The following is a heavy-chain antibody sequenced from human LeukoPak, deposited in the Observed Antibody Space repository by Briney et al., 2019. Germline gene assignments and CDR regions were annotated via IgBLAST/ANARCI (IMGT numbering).Heavy chain of an antibody. CDR3: ARRRVVVVVAARSYYMDV. D-gene: IGHD2-15*01. CDR1: GGSFSGYY. V-gene: IGHV4-34*01. Sequence: PSETLSLTCAVYGGSFSGYYWSWIRQPPGKGLEWIGEINHSGSTNYNPSLKSRVTISVDTSKNQFSLKLSSVTAADTAVYYCARRRVVVVVAARSYYMDVWGKGTTVTISS. CDR2: INHSGST. J-gene: IGHJ6*03.